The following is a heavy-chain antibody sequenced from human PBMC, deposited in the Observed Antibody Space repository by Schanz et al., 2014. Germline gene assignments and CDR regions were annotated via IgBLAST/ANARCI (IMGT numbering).Heavy chain of an antibody. D-gene: IGHD5-12*01. V-gene: IGHV1-46*01. CDR2: INPSGGGT. CDR1: GGTFSSYA. Sequence: QVQLVQSGAEVKKPGSPVKVSCKSSGGTFSSYAISWVRQAPGQGLEWMGIINPSGGGTSYALRFQDRVTVTRDTSRSTVYMELSSLRSEDTAVYYCARGPLGTSPWGQGTLVTVSS. J-gene: IGHJ5*02. CDR3: ARGPLGTSP.